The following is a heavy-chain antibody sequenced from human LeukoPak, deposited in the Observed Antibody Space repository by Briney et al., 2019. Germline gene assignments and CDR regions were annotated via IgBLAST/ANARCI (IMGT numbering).Heavy chain of an antibody. CDR1: GGTFSSYA. CDR2: IIPIFGTA. Sequence: SVKVSCKASGGTFSSYAISWVRQAPGQGLEWMGRIIPIFGTANYAQKFQGRVTMTTDTSTSTAYMELRSLRSDDTAVYYCARDRKDIVVVPAARKNFDYWGQGTLVTVSS. J-gene: IGHJ4*02. D-gene: IGHD2-2*01. V-gene: IGHV1-69*05. CDR3: ARDRKDIVVVPAARKNFDY.